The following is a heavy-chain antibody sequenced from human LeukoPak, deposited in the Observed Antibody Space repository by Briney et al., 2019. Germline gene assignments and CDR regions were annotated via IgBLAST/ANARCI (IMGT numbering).Heavy chain of an antibody. CDR2: ISSSGSTI. V-gene: IGHV3-11*04. J-gene: IGHJ6*04. CDR1: AITCSDYY. Sequence: GGSLRLSCVASAITCSDYYMSWIRQAPGKGLEWVSSISSSGSTIYYADSVKGRFTISRDNAKNSLYLQMNSLRAEDTAVYYCAELGITMIGGVWGKGTTVTISS. CDR3: AELGITMIGGV. D-gene: IGHD3-10*02.